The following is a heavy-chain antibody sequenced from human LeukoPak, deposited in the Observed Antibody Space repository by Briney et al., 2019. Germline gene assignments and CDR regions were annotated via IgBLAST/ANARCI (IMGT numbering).Heavy chain of an antibody. CDR3: AKGRCSGVGCDSFHS. CDR2: ISDDSSFT. D-gene: IGHD5-12*01. Sequence: GGSLRLSCVASGLRFRSYAMNWVRQAPGKGLECVSTISDDSSFTYYADSVKGRSAISRDDSKNTLYLQMNNLKVEDTAVYYCAKGRCSGVGCDSFHSWGQGALVTVSS. J-gene: IGHJ4*02. V-gene: IGHV3-23*01. CDR1: GLRFRSYA.